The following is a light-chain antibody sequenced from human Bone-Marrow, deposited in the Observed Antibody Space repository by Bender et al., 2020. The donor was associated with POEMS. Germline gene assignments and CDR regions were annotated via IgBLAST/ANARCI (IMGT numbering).Light chain of an antibody. Sequence: QSALTQPASVSGSPGQSITISCAGTSSDVGSYDLVSWYQQHPGKAPKLMIYEVSKRPSGVPDRFSASKSGNTASLTISGLQTEDEADYYCCSYAGNSVIFGGGTKLTVL. V-gene: IGLV2-23*02. CDR3: CSYAGNSVI. J-gene: IGLJ2*01. CDR2: EVS. CDR1: SSDVGSYDL.